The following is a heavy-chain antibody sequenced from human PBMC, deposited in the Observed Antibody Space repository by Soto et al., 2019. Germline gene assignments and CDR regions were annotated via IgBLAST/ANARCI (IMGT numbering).Heavy chain of an antibody. CDR2: ISWNSGSI. D-gene: IGHD6-13*01. CDR1: GFTFDDYA. J-gene: IGHJ6*02. CDR3: AKVIAAAGTDPYYYYGMDV. Sequence: GGALRLSCAASGFTFDDYAMHWVLQAPWKGLEWVSGISWNSGSIGYADSVKGRFTISRDNAKNSLYLQMNSLRAEDTALYYCAKVIAAAGTDPYYYYGMDVWGQGTTVTVSS. V-gene: IGHV3-9*01.